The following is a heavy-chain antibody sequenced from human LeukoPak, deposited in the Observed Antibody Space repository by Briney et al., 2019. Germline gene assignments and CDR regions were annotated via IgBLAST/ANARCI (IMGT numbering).Heavy chain of an antibody. CDR2: ISSSSSYI. CDR3: ARGGYSGSFDCDY. D-gene: IGHD1-26*01. Sequence: GGSLRLSCAASGFTFSSYSMNWVRQAPGKGLEWVSSISSSSSYIYYADSVKGRFTISRDNAKNSLYLQMNSLRAEDTAVYYCARGGYSGSFDCDYWGQGTLVTVSS. V-gene: IGHV3-21*01. J-gene: IGHJ4*02. CDR1: GFTFSSYS.